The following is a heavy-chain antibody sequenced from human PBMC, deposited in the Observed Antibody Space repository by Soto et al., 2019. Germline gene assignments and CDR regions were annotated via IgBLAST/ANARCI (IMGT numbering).Heavy chain of an antibody. V-gene: IGHV1-18*01. Sequence: QVQLVQSGAEVRKPGASVKVSCKASGYSFTNDGISWVRQAPGQGLEWMGWISAYNGNTKFAQKVQGRVTMATDTSTTTVYMELRSLRSDDTAVYYCARDFLPQNAVSTINFEDWGEGTVVTVSS. CDR1: GYSFTNDG. J-gene: IGHJ4*02. CDR3: ARDFLPQNAVSTINFED. CDR2: ISAYNGNT. D-gene: IGHD6-19*01.